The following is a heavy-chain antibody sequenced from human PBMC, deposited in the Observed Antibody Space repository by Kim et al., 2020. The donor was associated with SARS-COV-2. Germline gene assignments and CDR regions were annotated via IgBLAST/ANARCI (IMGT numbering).Heavy chain of an antibody. D-gene: IGHD2-15*01. Sequence: GGSLRLSCAASGFTFSSYSMNWVRQAPGKGLEWVSSISSSSSYIYYADSVKGRFTISRDNAKNSLYLQMNSLRAEDTAVYYCARQTTQPDCSGGSCYPGWFDPWGQGTLVTVSS. CDR3: ARQTTQPDCSGGSCYPGWFDP. J-gene: IGHJ5*02. CDR1: GFTFSSYS. CDR2: ISSSSSYI. V-gene: IGHV3-21*01.